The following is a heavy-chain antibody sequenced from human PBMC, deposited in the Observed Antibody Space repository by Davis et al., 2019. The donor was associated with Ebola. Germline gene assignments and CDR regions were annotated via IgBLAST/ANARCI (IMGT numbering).Heavy chain of an antibody. CDR3: AKDDRLIVVVSAATDYYYGVDV. J-gene: IGHJ6*02. Sequence: GSLRLSCAASRFIFHDYAMHWVRQAPGKGLEWVSLISGDGRSTHYADSVKGRFTISRDNTKKSLYLQMDSLRTEDTALYYCAKDDRLIVVVSAATDYYYGVDVWGQGATVTVSS. D-gene: IGHD2-2*01. V-gene: IGHV3-43*02. CDR2: ISGDGRST. CDR1: RFIFHDYA.